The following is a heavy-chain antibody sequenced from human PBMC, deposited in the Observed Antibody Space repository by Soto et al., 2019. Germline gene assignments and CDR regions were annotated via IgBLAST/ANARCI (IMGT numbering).Heavy chain of an antibody. D-gene: IGHD2-21*02. V-gene: IGHV2-70*11. CDR2: IDWDDDK. CDR3: ARSADVVTAIPQPFDI. Sequence: SGPTLVNPTQTLTLTCTFSGFSLSTSGMSVSWIRQPPGKALEWLARIDWDDDKYYSTPLKTRLTISKDTSKNQVVLTMTNMDPVDTATYYCARSADVVTAIPQPFDIWGQGTMVTVSS. J-gene: IGHJ3*02. CDR1: GFSLSTSGMS.